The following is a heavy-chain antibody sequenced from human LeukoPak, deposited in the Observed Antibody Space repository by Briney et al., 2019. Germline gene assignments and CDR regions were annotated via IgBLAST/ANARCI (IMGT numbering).Heavy chain of an antibody. J-gene: IGHJ5*02. CDR2: ISWNSGSI. Sequence: PGRSLRLSCAASGFTFDDYAMHWVRQAPGKGLEWVSGISWNSGSIGYADSVKGRFTISRDNAKNSLYLQMNSLRAEDTALYYCAKVRYFDWLLVDPWGQGTLVTVSS. CDR1: GFTFDDYA. D-gene: IGHD3-9*01. V-gene: IGHV3-9*01. CDR3: AKVRYFDWLLVDP.